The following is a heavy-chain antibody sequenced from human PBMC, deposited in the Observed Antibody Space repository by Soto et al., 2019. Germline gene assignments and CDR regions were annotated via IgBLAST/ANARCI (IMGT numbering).Heavy chain of an antibody. Sequence: PGGSLRLSCAASGFTFSSYGMSWVRQAPGKGLEWVSGFKTTDGSTIYADSVKGRFSISRDNSRNTLYLQMNSLRAEDTAIYYCARDPSGSGPDFDCWGQGTLVTVSS. V-gene: IGHV3-23*01. J-gene: IGHJ4*02. CDR3: ARDPSGSGPDFDC. D-gene: IGHD6-19*01. CDR2: FKTTDGST. CDR1: GFTFSSYG.